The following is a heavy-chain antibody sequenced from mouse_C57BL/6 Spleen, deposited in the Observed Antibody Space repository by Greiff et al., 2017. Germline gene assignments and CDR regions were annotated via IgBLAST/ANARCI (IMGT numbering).Heavy chain of an antibody. CDR3: ARWGGSSMDY. J-gene: IGHJ4*01. V-gene: IGHV1-54*01. CDR2: INPGSGGT. Sequence: VQLVESGAELVRPGTSVKVSCKASGYAFTNYLIEWVKQRPGQGLEWIGVINPGSGGTNYNEKFKGKATLTADKSSSTAYMQLSSLTSEDSAVYFCARWGGSSMDYWGQGTSVTVSS. CDR1: GYAFTNYL.